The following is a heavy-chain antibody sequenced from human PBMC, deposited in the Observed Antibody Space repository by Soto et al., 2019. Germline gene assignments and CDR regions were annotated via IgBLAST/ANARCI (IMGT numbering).Heavy chain of an antibody. J-gene: IGHJ6*02. CDR1: GDTFSNYA. D-gene: IGHD6-19*01. CDR3: ATTMGPGISVAGDYQYYYGVDV. Sequence: QVQLMQSGAEVKNPGSSVKVSCTASGDTFSNYAISWVRQAPGQGLEWMGGIMSIFGTPNYAQKFQGRVTITVDESTSTAYMELSSLRSEDTAMYYCATTMGPGISVAGDYQYYYGVDVWGQGTTVTVSS. V-gene: IGHV1-69*01. CDR2: IMSIFGTP.